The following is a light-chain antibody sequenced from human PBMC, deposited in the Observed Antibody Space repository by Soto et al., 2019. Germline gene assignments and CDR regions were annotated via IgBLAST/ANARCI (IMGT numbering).Light chain of an antibody. J-gene: IGKJ1*01. CDR3: QQRSNWPWT. CDR2: KAS. Sequence: DIQMTQSPSTLSASVGDRVTITCRASQTISSWLAWYQQKPGKAPKLLIYKASTLKSGVPSRFSGSGSGTEFTLTISTLEPEDFAVYYCQQRSNWPWTFGQGTKGDIK. CDR1: QTISSW. V-gene: IGKV1-5*03.